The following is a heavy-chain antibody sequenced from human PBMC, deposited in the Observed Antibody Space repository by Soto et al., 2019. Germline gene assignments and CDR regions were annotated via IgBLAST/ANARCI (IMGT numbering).Heavy chain of an antibody. V-gene: IGHV3-30-3*01. Sequence: GGSLRLFCAASGFTFSSYAMHWVRQAPGKGLEWVAVISYDGSNKYYADSVKGRFTISRDNSKNTLYLQMNSLRAEDTAVYYCARARLRYFDWFSVDYWGQGTLVTVSS. CDR1: GFTFSSYA. D-gene: IGHD3-9*01. J-gene: IGHJ4*02. CDR3: ARARLRYFDWFSVDY. CDR2: ISYDGSNK.